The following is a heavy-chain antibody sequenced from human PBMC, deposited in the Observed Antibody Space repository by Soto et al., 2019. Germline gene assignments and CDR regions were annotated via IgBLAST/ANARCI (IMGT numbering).Heavy chain of an antibody. Sequence: EVQLVESGGGLIQPGGSLRLSCAASGFTFSNYRLHWVRQAPGKGLEWVSRINSDGSRTSYVDSVKGRFIVARDNLMNLVSLEMNNLRADDTAVYYCGSHRSPHVGEFSAIDSWGQGILVTVSS. J-gene: IGHJ5*01. CDR2: INSDGSRT. D-gene: IGHD3-16*02. CDR1: GFTFSNYR. CDR3: GSHRSPHVGEFSAIDS. V-gene: IGHV3-74*01.